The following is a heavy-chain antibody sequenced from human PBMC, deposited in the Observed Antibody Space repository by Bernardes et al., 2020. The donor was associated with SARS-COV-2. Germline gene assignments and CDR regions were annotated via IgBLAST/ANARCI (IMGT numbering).Heavy chain of an antibody. D-gene: IGHD3-22*01. CDR3: TRRSWDSSGYYYYFDY. CDR2: IRSKGNSYAT. CDR1: GFNFSGSA. V-gene: IGHV3-73*01. J-gene: IGHJ4*02. Sequence: GSLRLAYAASGFNFSGSAIHWVRPASGKGLEWVGRIRSKGNSYATAYAASVKGRFTISRDDSKNTAYLQMNSLKTEDTAVYYCTRRSWDSSGYYYYFDYWGQGTLVTVSS.